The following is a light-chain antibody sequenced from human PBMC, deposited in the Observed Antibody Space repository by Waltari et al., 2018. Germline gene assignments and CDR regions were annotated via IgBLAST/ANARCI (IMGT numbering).Light chain of an antibody. Sequence: AIRMTQSPSSLSASTGDRVPITFRPSQSVSTYLAWYQQKPGKAPKLLIYAASTLQRGVPLRFSGSGSGTDFTLSISCLQSEDFATYYCQQYYDYQRSFGQGTKVEIK. CDR1: QSVSTY. V-gene: IGKV1-8*01. CDR2: AAS. CDR3: QQYYDYQRS. J-gene: IGKJ1*01.